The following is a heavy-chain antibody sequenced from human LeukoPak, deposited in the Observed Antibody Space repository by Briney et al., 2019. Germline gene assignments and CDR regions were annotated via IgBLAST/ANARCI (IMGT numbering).Heavy chain of an antibody. V-gene: IGHV3-23*01. CDR2: ISGSGGST. CDR3: AKDPPSCRGYSCGYYFDY. D-gene: IGHD5-18*01. J-gene: IGHJ4*02. CDR1: GFTFSSCA. Sequence: PGGSLRLSCAASGFTFSSCAMSWVRQAPGKGLEWVSAISGSGGSTYYADSVKGRFTISRDNSKNTPYLQMNSLRAEDTAVYYCAKDPPSCRGYSCGYYFDYWGQGTLVTVSS.